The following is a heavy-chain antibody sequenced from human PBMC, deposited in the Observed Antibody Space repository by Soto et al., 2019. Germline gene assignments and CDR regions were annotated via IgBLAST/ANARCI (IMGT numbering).Heavy chain of an antibody. CDR2: IYWDDDK. J-gene: IGHJ5*02. CDR1: GFSLSTSGVG. Sequence: QITLKVSGPTLVKPTQTLPLTCPFSGFSLSTSGVGVSWIRQPPGKALEWLALIYWDDDKRYSPSLKSRLTNTKDTSKNQVVLTMTNMDPVDTATYYCAHPQALVVPAATPDNWFDPWGQGTLVTVSS. CDR3: AHPQALVVPAATPDNWFDP. D-gene: IGHD2-2*01. V-gene: IGHV2-5*02.